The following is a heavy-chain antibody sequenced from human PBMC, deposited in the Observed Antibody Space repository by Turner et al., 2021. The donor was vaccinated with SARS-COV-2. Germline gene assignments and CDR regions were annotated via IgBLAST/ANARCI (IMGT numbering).Heavy chain of an antibody. J-gene: IGHJ6*03. V-gene: IGHV4-39*01. Sequence: QLQLQESGPGQVKPSETLSLTCSVSGGPISSSSYYWGWIRQPPGKGPEWIGSVYYRGNTYYNPSLESRVTISVDTSNNQFSLKLNSVTAADTAVYYCARVKSTVTTYYYYYMDVWGKGTTVTVSS. CDR3: ARVKSTVTTYYYYYMDV. CDR1: GGPISSSSYY. D-gene: IGHD4-4*01. CDR2: VYYRGNT.